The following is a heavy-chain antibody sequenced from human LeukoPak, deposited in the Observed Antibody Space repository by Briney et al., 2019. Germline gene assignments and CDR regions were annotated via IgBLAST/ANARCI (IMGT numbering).Heavy chain of an antibody. CDR3: ARVGDKGAFDY. D-gene: IGHD3-16*01. J-gene: IGHJ4*02. CDR2: IPNNGGST. Sequence: GGSLRLSCAASGFTFSSYAMHWVRQAPGKGLEYVSAIPNNGGSTYYANSVKGRFTISRDNSKNTLHLQMGSLRAEDMAVYYCARVGDKGAFDYWGQGTLVTVSS. V-gene: IGHV3-64*01. CDR1: GFTFSSYA.